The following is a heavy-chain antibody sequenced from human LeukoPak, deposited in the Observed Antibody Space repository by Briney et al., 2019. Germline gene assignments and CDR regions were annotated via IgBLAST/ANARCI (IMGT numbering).Heavy chain of an antibody. CDR1: GFTFRNYG. CDR2: ISYDGSNK. V-gene: IGHV3-30*18. CDR3: ANGGYYSLDS. D-gene: IGHD2-15*01. Sequence: PGGSLRLSCAASGFTFRNYGMHWVRQAPGKGLEWVAVISYDGSNKYYADSVKGRFTISRDNSKRTLFLQTDSLRGEDTAVYYCANGGYYSLDSWGQGTLVTVSS. J-gene: IGHJ4*02.